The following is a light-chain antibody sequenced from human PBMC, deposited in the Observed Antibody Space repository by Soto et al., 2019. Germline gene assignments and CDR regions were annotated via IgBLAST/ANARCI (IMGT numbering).Light chain of an antibody. Sequence: DIQLTQSPSFLSASAGDRVTMTCRASQGIRSYLAWYQQKPGRAPKLLMYIASTLQTGVPSRFSGSGSGTEFTLTITSLQPEDFATYYCQQVNSYPITFGQGTRLEIK. CDR3: QQVNSYPIT. CDR1: QGIRSY. CDR2: IAS. V-gene: IGKV1-9*01. J-gene: IGKJ5*01.